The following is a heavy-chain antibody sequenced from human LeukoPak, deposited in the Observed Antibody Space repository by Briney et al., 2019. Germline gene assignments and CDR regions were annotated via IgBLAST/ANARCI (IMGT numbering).Heavy chain of an antibody. Sequence: GGSLRLSCAASGFTFSSYAMSWVRQAPGKGLEWVPAISGSDGSTYYADSVKGRFTISRDNPKNTLYLQMNSLRAEDTAVYYCANGGSYYAVDYWGQGTLVTVSS. V-gene: IGHV3-23*01. J-gene: IGHJ4*02. CDR2: ISGSDGST. CDR1: GFTFSSYA. CDR3: ANGGSYYAVDY. D-gene: IGHD1-26*01.